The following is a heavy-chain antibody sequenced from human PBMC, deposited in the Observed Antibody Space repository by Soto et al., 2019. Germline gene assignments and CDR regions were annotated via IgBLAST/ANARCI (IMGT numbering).Heavy chain of an antibody. Sequence: SETLSLTCTVSGGSISSSSYYWGWIRQPPGKGLEWIGSIYYSGSTYYNPSLKSRVTISVDTSKNQFSLKLSSVTAADTAVYYCASGSSGWNPRFGYFDYWGQGTLVTVSS. D-gene: IGHD6-19*01. CDR3: ASGSSGWNPRFGYFDY. CDR2: IYYSGST. J-gene: IGHJ4*02. CDR1: GGSISSSSYY. V-gene: IGHV4-39*01.